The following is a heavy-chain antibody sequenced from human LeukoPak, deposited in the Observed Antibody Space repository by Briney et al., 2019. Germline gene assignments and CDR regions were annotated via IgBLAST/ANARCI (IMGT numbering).Heavy chain of an antibody. CDR3: AKESFDSSGYYDAFDI. CDR1: GFTFSSYA. CDR2: ISGSGGST. Sequence: WGSLRLSCAASGFTFSSYAMSWVRQAPGKGLEWVSAISGSGGSTYYADSVKGRFTISRDNSKNTLYLQMNSLRAEDTAVYYCAKESFDSSGYYDAFDIWGQGTMVTVSS. D-gene: IGHD3-22*01. J-gene: IGHJ3*02. V-gene: IGHV3-23*01.